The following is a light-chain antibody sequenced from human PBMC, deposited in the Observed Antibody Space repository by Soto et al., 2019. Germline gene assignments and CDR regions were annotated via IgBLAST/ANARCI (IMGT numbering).Light chain of an antibody. V-gene: IGLV8-61*01. CDR2: STN. CDR3: VLYMGSGIWV. Sequence: QTVVTQEPSFSVSPGGTVTLTCGFSSGSVSINYYPSWYQQTPGQAPRTLIYSTNSRSSGVPDRFSGSILGNKAALTVTGAQADDECDYYCVLYMGSGIWVFGGGTKLTVL. J-gene: IGLJ3*02. CDR1: SGSVSINYY.